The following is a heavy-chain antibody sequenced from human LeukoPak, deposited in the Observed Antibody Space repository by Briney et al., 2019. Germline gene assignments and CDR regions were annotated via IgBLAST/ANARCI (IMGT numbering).Heavy chain of an antibody. CDR2: ISYDGSNK. V-gene: IGHV3-30*19. D-gene: IGHD3-22*01. CDR1: GFTFSSYG. CDR3: ARAVDRVISYFDY. J-gene: IGHJ4*02. Sequence: GGSLRLSCAASGFTFSSYGMHWVRQAPGKGLEWVAVISYDGSNKYYADSVKGRFTISRDNSKNTLYLQMNSLRAEDTAVYYCARAVDRVISYFDYWGQGTLVTVSS.